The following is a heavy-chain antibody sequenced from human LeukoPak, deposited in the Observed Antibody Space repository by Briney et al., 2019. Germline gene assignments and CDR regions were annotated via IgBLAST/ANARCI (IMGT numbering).Heavy chain of an antibody. D-gene: IGHD3-16*01. V-gene: IGHV3-7*01. Sequence: PGGSLRLSCAASGFTFTSDWMIWVRQAPGKGPEWVANIQQDGSEKYYVDSVKGRFTISRDNAKNSLYLQMNSLRAKDTAVYYCARYFWGYYSYMDVWGKGTTVTVSS. CDR2: IQQDGSEK. CDR1: GFTFTSDW. J-gene: IGHJ6*03. CDR3: ARYFWGYYSYMDV.